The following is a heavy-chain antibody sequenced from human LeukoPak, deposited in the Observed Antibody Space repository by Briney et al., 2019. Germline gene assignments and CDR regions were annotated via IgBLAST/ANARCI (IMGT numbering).Heavy chain of an antibody. CDR1: GGSISSGGYY. CDR3: ARSWGSSSPAKWFDP. Sequence: PSETLSLTCTVSGGSISSGGYYWSWIRQPPGKGLEWIGYIYHSGSTYYNPSLKSRVTISVDRSKNQFSLKLSSVTAADTAVYYCARSWGSSSPAKWFDPWGQGTLVTVSS. V-gene: IGHV4-30-2*01. CDR2: IYHSGST. J-gene: IGHJ5*02. D-gene: IGHD6-6*01.